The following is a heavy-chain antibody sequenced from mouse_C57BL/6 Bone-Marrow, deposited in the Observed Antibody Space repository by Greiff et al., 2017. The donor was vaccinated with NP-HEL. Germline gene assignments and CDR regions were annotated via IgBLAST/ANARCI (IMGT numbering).Heavy chain of an antibody. CDR1: GFIIKDDY. J-gene: IGHJ2*01. Sequence: EVQLQQSGAELVRPGASIKLSCTASGFIIKDDYMHWVKQRPEQGLEWIGWIDPENGDTEYASKFQGKATITADTSSNTAYLQLSSLTSEDTAVYYCTTWGSLWYFDYWGQGTTLTVSS. D-gene: IGHD6-2*01. CDR2: IDPENGDT. CDR3: TTWGSLWYFDY. V-gene: IGHV14-4*01.